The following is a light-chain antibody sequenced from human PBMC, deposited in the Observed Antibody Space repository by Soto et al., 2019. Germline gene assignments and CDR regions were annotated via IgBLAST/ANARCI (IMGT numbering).Light chain of an antibody. J-gene: IGKJ1*01. CDR2: DAS. Sequence: EIVLTQSPATLSLSPGERATLSCRASQSISGYLAWFQQKSGQAPRLLIYDASNRANGIPARFSGSGSGTDFTLTISSLEPEDFAVYYCLQRSSWPWTLGQGTKVDIK. V-gene: IGKV3-11*01. CDR3: LQRSSWPWT. CDR1: QSISGY.